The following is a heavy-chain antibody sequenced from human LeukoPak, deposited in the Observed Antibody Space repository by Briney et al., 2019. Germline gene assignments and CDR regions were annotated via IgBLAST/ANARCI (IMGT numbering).Heavy chain of an antibody. V-gene: IGHV4-39*01. CDR1: GGSISSSSYY. CDR2: IYYSGST. D-gene: IGHD2-2*01. Sequence: SETLSLTCTVSGGSISSSSYYWGWIRQPPGKGLEWIGSIYYSGSTYYNPSLKSRVTISVDTSKNQFSLKLSSVTAADTAVYYCARHAQRYQPLNWFDPWGQGTLVTVSS. CDR3: ARHAQRYQPLNWFDP. J-gene: IGHJ5*02.